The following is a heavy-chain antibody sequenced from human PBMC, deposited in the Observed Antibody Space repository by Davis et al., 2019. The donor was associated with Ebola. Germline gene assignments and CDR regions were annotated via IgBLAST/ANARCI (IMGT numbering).Heavy chain of an antibody. V-gene: IGHV4-39*02. CDR2: IYYSGST. CDR3: ARDVLLWFGELLYVKDGMDV. J-gene: IGHJ6*02. D-gene: IGHD3-10*01. CDR1: GGSISSSSYY. Sequence: SETLSLTCTVSGGSISSSSYYWGWIRQPPGKGLEWIGSIYYSGSTYYNPSLKSRVTISVDTSKNQFSLKLSSVTAADTAVYYCARDVLLWFGELLYVKDGMDVWGQGTTVTVSS.